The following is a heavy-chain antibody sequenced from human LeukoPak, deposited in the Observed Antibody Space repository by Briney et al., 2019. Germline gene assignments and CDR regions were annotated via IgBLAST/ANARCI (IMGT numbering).Heavy chain of an antibody. CDR3: ARATTMATPPGDC. CDR2: ITYDGGNQ. D-gene: IGHD5-24*01. V-gene: IGHV3-30-3*01. CDR1: GFILSSYA. Sequence: GGSLRLSCAGSGFILSSYAMYWVRQAPGKGLEWVAVITYDGGNQRYADSVKGRFTISRDNSKNTLYLQMDSLRVEDTAVYYCARATTMATPPGDCWGQGTLVTVSS. J-gene: IGHJ4*02.